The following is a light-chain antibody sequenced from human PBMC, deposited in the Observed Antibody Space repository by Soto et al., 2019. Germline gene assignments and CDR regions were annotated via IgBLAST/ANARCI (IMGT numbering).Light chain of an antibody. CDR3: QQYGSSPRT. CDR1: QSVSSSY. V-gene: IGKV3-20*01. J-gene: IGKJ1*01. CDR2: GAS. Sequence: EIGLTQSPGTLSLSPGERATLSCRASQSVSSSYLAWYQQKPGQAPRLLIYGASSRATGIPDRFSGSGSGTDFTLTISRLEPEDWAVYYCQQYGSSPRTFGQGTKVEIK.